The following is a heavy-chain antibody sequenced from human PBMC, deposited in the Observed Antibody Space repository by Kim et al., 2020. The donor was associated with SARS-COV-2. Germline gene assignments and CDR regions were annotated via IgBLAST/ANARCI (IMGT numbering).Heavy chain of an antibody. CDR2: INVGYGNT. CDR1: GYTFTSYT. J-gene: IGHJ4*02. V-gene: IGHV1-3*01. Sequence: ASVKVSCKASGYTFTSYTMHWVRQAPGQGLEWRGWINVGYGNTKYLQKFQGRVTITRDTSASTAYMELSSLRSEDTAVYYYARDGTTRSGGYYFDYWGQGALVTVSS. CDR3: ARDGTTRSGGYYFDY. D-gene: IGHD1-1*01.